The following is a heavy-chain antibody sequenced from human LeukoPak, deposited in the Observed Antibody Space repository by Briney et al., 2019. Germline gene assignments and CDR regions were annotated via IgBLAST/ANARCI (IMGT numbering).Heavy chain of an antibody. D-gene: IGHD6-13*01. Sequence: GESLKTSCKGSGYSFTSYWIGWVRQMPGKGLEWMGITYPGDSDTRYSPSFQGQVTISADKSISTAYLQWSSLKASDTAMYYCARHVAAAGFSHSDYWGQGTLVTVSS. V-gene: IGHV5-51*01. CDR1: GYSFTSYW. CDR2: TYPGDSDT. CDR3: ARHVAAAGFSHSDY. J-gene: IGHJ4*02.